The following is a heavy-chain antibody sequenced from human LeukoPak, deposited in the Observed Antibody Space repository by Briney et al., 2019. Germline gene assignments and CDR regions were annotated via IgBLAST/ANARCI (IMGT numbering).Heavy chain of an antibody. CDR1: GFSLRTSGVG. Sequence: SGPTLVKPTQTLTLTCTFSGFSLRTSGVGVGWIRQPPGKALEWLALIYWDDDKRYSPSLKSRLTITKDTSKNQMVLSMTDMDPVDTATYYCAHRWVGSSWYWVYFDYWGPGTLVTVSS. D-gene: IGHD6-13*01. CDR2: IYWDDDK. CDR3: AHRWVGSSWYWVYFDY. V-gene: IGHV2-5*02. J-gene: IGHJ4*02.